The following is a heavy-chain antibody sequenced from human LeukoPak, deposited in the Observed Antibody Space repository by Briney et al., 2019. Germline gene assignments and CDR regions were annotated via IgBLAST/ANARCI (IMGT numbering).Heavy chain of an antibody. V-gene: IGHV3-11*04. J-gene: IGHJ4*02. CDR1: GFTFSDYY. Sequence: SGGSLRLSCAASGFTFSDYYMSWLRQVPGKGLGWVSYISSDSSIIYYADSVKGRFTISRDNAKNSLYLQMNSLRTEDTAVYYCARLRVGVGYWGYYFDYWGQGSRVTVSS. CDR3: ARLRVGVGYWGYYFDY. D-gene: IGHD3-22*01. CDR2: ISSDSSII.